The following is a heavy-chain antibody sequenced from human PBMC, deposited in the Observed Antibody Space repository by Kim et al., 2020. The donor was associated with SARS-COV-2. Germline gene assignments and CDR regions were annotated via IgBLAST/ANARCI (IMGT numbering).Heavy chain of an antibody. CDR3: TSEGYSSGWYMY. Sequence: EYAASVKGRFTISRDDSKSIAYLQMNSLKTEDTAVYYCTSEGYSSGWYMYWGQGTLVTVSS. D-gene: IGHD6-19*01. V-gene: IGHV3-49*02. J-gene: IGHJ4*02.